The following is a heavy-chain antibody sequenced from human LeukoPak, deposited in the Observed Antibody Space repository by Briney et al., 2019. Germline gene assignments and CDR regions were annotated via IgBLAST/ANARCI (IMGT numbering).Heavy chain of an antibody. CDR3: ARRTAMVPRVDY. CDR1: GGSFSGYY. J-gene: IGHJ4*02. Sequence: PSETLSLTCAVSGGSFSGYYWSWIRQPPGKGLEWIGEINHSGSTNYKPSLTSRGTISVDTSKKQFSLKLSSVTAADTAVYYCARRTAMVPRVDYWGQGTLVTVSS. D-gene: IGHD5-18*01. V-gene: IGHV4-34*01. CDR2: INHSGST.